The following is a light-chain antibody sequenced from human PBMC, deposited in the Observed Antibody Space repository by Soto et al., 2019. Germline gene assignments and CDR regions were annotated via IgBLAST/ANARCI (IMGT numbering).Light chain of an antibody. CDR1: QSISSF. CDR3: QQSYSTPRT. CDR2: AAS. V-gene: IGKV1-39*01. J-gene: IGKJ2*01. Sequence: DIQMTQSPSSLSASVGDRVTIACRASQSISSFLSWYQQKPGKAPKLLIYAASSLQSGVPSRFSGSGSGTAFTLPISRLQPEDFATYYCQQSYSTPRTLGQGTKLEIK.